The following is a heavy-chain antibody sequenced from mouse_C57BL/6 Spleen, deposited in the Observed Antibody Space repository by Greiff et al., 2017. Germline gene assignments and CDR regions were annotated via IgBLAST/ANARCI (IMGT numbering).Heavy chain of an antibody. CDR1: GYTFTSYW. Sequence: QVQLQQSGAELVMPGASVKLSCKASGYTFTSYWMHWVKQRPGQGLEWIGEIDPSDSYTNYNQKFKGKSTLTVDKSSSTAYMQLSSLTSEDSAVYYCARLDSSGTGFAYWGQGTLVTVSA. J-gene: IGHJ3*01. D-gene: IGHD3-2*02. CDR2: IDPSDSYT. CDR3: ARLDSSGTGFAY. V-gene: IGHV1-69*01.